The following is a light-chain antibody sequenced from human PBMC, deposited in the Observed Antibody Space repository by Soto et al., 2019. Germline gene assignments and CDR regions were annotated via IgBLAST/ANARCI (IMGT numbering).Light chain of an antibody. J-gene: IGLJ3*02. CDR3: SSYTSSSTVV. CDR2: EVS. V-gene: IGLV2-14*01. CDR1: SNDVGGYNY. Sequence: QSALTQPASVSGSPGQSITISCTGTSNDVGGYNYVSWYQQHPGKAPKLIIYEVSKRPSGISDRFSGSKSGNTASLTISGLQAEDEADYYCSSYTSSSTVVFGGGTKLTVL.